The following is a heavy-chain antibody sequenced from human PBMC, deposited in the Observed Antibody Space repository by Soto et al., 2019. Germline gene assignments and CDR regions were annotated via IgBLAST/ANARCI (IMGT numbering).Heavy chain of an antibody. J-gene: IGHJ4*02. CDR1: GYTFTSYA. D-gene: IGHD2-15*01. CDR3: ARVYCSGGSCYGIDY. Sequence: ASVKVSCKASGYTFTSYAMHWVRQAPGQRLEWMGWINAGNGNTKYSQKFQGRVTMTRDTSTSTVYMELSSLRSEDTAVYYCARVYCSGGSCYGIDYRGQGTLVTVSS. V-gene: IGHV1-3*01. CDR2: INAGNGNT.